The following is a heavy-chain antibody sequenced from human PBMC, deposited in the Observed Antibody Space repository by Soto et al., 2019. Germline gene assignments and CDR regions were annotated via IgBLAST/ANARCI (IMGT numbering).Heavy chain of an antibody. V-gene: IGHV1-3*01. J-gene: IGHJ3*02. CDR2: INAGNGNT. D-gene: IGHD6-19*01. CDR3: ARPRSSGWYSDAFDI. Sequence: ASVKVSCKASGYTFTSYAMHWVRQAPGQRLEWMGWINAGNGNTKYSQKFQGRVTITRDTSASTAYMELSSLRSEDTAVYYCARPRSSGWYSDAFDIWGQGTMVTVSS. CDR1: GYTFTSYA.